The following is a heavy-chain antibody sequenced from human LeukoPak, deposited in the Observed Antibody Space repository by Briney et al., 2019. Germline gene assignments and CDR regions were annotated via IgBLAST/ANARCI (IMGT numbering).Heavy chain of an antibody. D-gene: IGHD1-1*01. V-gene: IGHV3-21*01. CDR2: ISSSSSYM. CDR3: VRVVPGTGSLGF. Sequence: PGGSLRLSCAASGFTFSSYSMNWVRQAPGKGLEWVSSISSSSSYMFYADSAKGRFTISRDNAKNSLYLQVNSLRAEDTAVYYCVRVVPGTGSLGFWGQGALVTVSS. CDR1: GFTFSSYS. J-gene: IGHJ4*02.